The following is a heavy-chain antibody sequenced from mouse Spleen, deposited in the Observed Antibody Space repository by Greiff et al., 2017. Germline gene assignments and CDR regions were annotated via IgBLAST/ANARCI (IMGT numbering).Heavy chain of an antibody. CDR1: GYAFSSSW. Sequence: LVESGPELVKPGASVKISCKASGYAFSSSWMNWVKQRPGKGLEWIGRIYPGDGDTNYNGKFKGKATLTADKSSSTAYMQLSSLTSEDSAVYFCARGDGYYVDYAMDYWGQGTSVTVSS. CDR2: IYPGDGDT. J-gene: IGHJ4*01. V-gene: IGHV1-82*01. D-gene: IGHD2-3*01. CDR3: ARGDGYYVDYAMDY.